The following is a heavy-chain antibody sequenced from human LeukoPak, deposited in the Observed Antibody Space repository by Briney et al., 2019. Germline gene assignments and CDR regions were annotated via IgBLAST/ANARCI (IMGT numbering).Heavy chain of an antibody. CDR3: ARVKVVVVAATPGFDY. CDR1: GGSFSGYY. Sequence: SETLSLTCAVYGGSFSGYYWSWIRQPPGKGLEWIGEINHSGSTNYNPSLKNRVTISVDTSKNQFSLKLSSVTAADTAVYYCARVKVVVVAATPGFDYWGQGTLVTVSS. J-gene: IGHJ4*02. D-gene: IGHD2-15*01. CDR2: INHSGST. V-gene: IGHV4-34*01.